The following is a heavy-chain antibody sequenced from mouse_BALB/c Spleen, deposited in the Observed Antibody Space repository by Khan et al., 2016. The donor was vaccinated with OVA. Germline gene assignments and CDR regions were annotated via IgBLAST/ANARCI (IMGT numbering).Heavy chain of an antibody. CDR1: GYTFSSYW. D-gene: IGHD4-1*01. CDR3: ASEAGTTYGMDY. CDR2: ILPGRGNS. J-gene: IGHJ4*01. V-gene: IGHV1-9*01. Sequence: QVQLQQSGAELMKPGASVKISCKASGYTFSSYWIEWVKQRPGHGLEWIGEILPGRGNSNYNEKFKGKATFTADTSSNIAYMQLNSLTSEDSAVYFCASEAGTTYGMDYWGQGTSVTVSS.